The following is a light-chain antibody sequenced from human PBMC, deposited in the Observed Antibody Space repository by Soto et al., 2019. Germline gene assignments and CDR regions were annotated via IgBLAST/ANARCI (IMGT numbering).Light chain of an antibody. CDR3: QYYDDSLSVRYG. CDR2: GNT. CDR1: SFNIGSTGD. Sequence: QSPLTLPPSVSGATGQRVTISRTGSSFNIGSTGDVEWSQQLPGPAPKRRLQGNTDRPAGVPDRFSGSRSGTSASLTITGLQAGDEADYYCQYYDDSLSVRYGVGTGTKVTVL. V-gene: IGLV1-40*01. J-gene: IGLJ1*01.